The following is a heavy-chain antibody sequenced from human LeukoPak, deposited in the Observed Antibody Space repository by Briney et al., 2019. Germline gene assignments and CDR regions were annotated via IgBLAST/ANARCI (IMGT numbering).Heavy chain of an antibody. CDR3: AKVFYPAAGTGRVDFPFDY. J-gene: IGHJ4*02. Sequence: GGSLRLSCAASGFTFSSYSMNWVRQAPGKGLEWVSSISGSGGSTYYADSVKGRFTISRDNSKTTLYLQMNSLRAEDTAVYYCAKVFYPAAGTGRVDFPFDYWGQGPLVTVSS. CDR2: ISGSGGST. D-gene: IGHD6-13*01. V-gene: IGHV3-23*01. CDR1: GFTFSSYS.